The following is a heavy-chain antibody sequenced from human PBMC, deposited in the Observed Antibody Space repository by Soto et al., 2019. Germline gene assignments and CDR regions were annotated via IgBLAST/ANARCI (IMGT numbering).Heavy chain of an antibody. D-gene: IGHD2-15*01. CDR1: GGTFSSYA. J-gene: IGHJ4*02. V-gene: IGHV1-69*13. CDR3: AMVLRYCSGGSCYRYFDY. Sequence: SVKVSCKASGGTFSSYAISWVRQAPGQGLEWMGGIIPIFGTANYAQKFQGRVTITADESTSTAYMELSSLRSEDTAVYYCAMVLRYCSGGSCYRYFDYWGQGTLVTVSS. CDR2: IIPIFGTA.